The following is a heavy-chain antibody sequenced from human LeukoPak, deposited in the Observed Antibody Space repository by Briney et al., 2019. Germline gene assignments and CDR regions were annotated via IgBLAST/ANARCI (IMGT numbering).Heavy chain of an antibody. V-gene: IGHV5-51*01. CDR3: RSGVVTFYQYMDV. CDR2: IYPGDSDT. CDR1: GYSFTSYW. D-gene: IGHD3-3*01. J-gene: IGHJ6*03. Sequence: KGGESLKISCKGSGYSFTSYWIGWVRQMPGKGLEWMGIIYPGDSDTRYSPSFQGQVTISADKSISTAYLQWSSLKASDTAMYYARSGVVTFYQYMDVWGTGTTVTVSS.